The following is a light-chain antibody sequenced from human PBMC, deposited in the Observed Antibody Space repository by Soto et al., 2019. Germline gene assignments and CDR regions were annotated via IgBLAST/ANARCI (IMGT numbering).Light chain of an antibody. Sequence: DIQMTQSPSTLSGSVGDRVTITCRASQTISSWLAWYQQKPGKAPKLLIYKASTLKSGVPSRFSGSGSGTEFNLTISRLQPDDLAHSYCQHYNSYSEAFGQGTKVDIK. CDR1: QTISSW. CDR2: KAS. J-gene: IGKJ1*01. V-gene: IGKV1-5*03. CDR3: QHYNSYSEA.